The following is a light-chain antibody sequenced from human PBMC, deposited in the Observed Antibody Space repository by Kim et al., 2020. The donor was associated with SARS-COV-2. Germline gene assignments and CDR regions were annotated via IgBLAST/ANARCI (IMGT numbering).Light chain of an antibody. CDR2: EDN. CDR3: QSYDSSNWV. V-gene: IGLV6-57*02. Sequence: GKSVTDSGPGSSGGVASNYVQWYQQRPGSAPTTVIYEDNQSPSGVPDRFSGSIDSSSNSASLTISGLKTEDEADYYGQSYDSSNWVFGGGTQLTVL. J-gene: IGLJ3*02. CDR1: SGGVASNY.